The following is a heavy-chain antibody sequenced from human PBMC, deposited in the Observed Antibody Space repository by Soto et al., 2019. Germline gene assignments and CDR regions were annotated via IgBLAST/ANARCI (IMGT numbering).Heavy chain of an antibody. CDR3: ARDCGNYCIDY. J-gene: IGHJ4*02. D-gene: IGHD1-26*01. CDR1: GYTFTSYH. Sequence: GASVKVSCKASGYTFTSYHMHWVRQAPGQGPEWMGVITPSGGGTTYAQRFQGRVTMTRDTSTSTDYMELSSLRSEDTAVYYCARDCGNYCIDYWGQGTLVTVSS. V-gene: IGHV1-46*01. CDR2: ITPSGGGT.